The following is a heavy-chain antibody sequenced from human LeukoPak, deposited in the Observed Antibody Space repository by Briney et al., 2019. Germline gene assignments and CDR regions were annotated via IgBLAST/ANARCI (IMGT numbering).Heavy chain of an antibody. CDR2: INPDSGGT. CDR1: GYTFSGNY. Sequence: ASVKVSCKASGYTFSGNYMNWVRLAPGQGLEWMQWINPDSGGTNYAQKFQGRVTMTRDTSISTAYMELSRLRSDDTAIYYCARDLHPYLVIVPAAPDYWGQGTLVIVSS. V-gene: IGHV1-2*02. D-gene: IGHD2-2*01. J-gene: IGHJ4*02. CDR3: ARDLHPYLVIVPAAPDY.